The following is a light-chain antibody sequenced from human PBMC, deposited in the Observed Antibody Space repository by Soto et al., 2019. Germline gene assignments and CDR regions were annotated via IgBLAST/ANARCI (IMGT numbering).Light chain of an antibody. V-gene: IGKV1-5*01. CDR2: DAS. CDR1: QNLGKW. CDR3: QQYEHSYS. Sequence: IQLTQSPSFVSASVGDRVAITCRASQNLGKWLAWYQHKAGKAPKLLVFDASNLQDGVPSRFSGTGSGTEFTLTISGLQPDDCGNYYCQQYEHSYSFGQGTTVDIK. J-gene: IGKJ2*01.